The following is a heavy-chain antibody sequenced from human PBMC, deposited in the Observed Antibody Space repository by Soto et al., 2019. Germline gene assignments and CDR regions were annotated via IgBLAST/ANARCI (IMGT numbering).Heavy chain of an antibody. CDR1: GFIFSDYG. Sequence: GGSLRLSCAASGFIFSDYGMGWVRQTPGKGLEWVSTISGDGYNTHYADSVAGRFTISRDNSKNTPYLQMNSLRAEDTARYYCARDVGGFKAMFDYWGQGTQVTVSS. J-gene: IGHJ4*02. CDR3: ARDVGGFKAMFDY. CDR2: ISGDGYNT. D-gene: IGHD5-12*01. V-gene: IGHV3-23*01.